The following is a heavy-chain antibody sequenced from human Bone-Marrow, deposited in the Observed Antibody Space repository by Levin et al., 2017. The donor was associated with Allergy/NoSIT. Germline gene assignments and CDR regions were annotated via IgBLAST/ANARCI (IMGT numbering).Heavy chain of an antibody. CDR1: GYTFTSYN. J-gene: IGHJ5*02. Sequence: ASVKVSCKTSGYTFTSYNVYWVRQAPGQGLEWMGYINPNSGSTGYAQKFQGRVTMTRNSSLNTAYMELSGLRLEDTAIYYCARGDCYSGSCYGPDWFDPWGQGTQVTVSS. D-gene: IGHD2/OR15-2a*01. CDR2: INPNSGST. CDR3: ARGDCYSGSCYGPDWFDP. V-gene: IGHV1-8*01.